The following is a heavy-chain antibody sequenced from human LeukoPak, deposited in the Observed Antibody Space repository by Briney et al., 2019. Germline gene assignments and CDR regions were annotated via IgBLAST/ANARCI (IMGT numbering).Heavy chain of an antibody. CDR1: GYTFTGYY. V-gene: IGHV1-18*04. Sequence: ASVKVSCKASGYTFTGYYMHWVRQAPGQGLEWMGWISAYNGNTNYAQKLQGRVTMTTDTSTSTAYMELRSLRSDDTAVYYCARDYNQLPKGGIDYWGQGTLVTVSS. CDR2: ISAYNGNT. CDR3: ARDYNQLPKGGIDY. D-gene: IGHD2-2*01. J-gene: IGHJ4*02.